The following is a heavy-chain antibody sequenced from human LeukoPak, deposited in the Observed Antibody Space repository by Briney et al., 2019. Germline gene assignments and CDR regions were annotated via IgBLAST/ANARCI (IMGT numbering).Heavy chain of an antibody. CDR1: GFIFSNHG. D-gene: IGHD3-3*01. CDR2: ISGSGDHT. CDR3: AKGAYYGD. Sequence: GGSLRLSCAASGFIFSNHGMNWVRQAPRKGLEWVSTISGSGDHTYYADSVKGRFTISRDNPKNTLYLQMNSLRVEDTAVYYCAKGAYYGDWGQGTLVTVSS. V-gene: IGHV3-23*01. J-gene: IGHJ4*02.